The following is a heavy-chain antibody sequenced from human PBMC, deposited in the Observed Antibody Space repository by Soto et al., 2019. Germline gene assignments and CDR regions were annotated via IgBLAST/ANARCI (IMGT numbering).Heavy chain of an antibody. V-gene: IGHV3-33*01. CDR1: GFTFSSYG. J-gene: IGHJ6*02. Sequence: GGSLRLSCAASGFTFSSYGMQWVRQAPGKGLEWVAVIWYDGTNKYYADSVKGRVTISRDNSKNTLYLQMNSLRAEDTAVYYCAGSMVRFHYGMDVWGQGTTVTVSS. CDR3: AGSMVRFHYGMDV. CDR2: IWYDGTNK. D-gene: IGHD3-10*01.